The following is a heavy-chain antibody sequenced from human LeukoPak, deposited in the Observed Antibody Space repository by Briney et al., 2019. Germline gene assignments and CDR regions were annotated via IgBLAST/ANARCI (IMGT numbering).Heavy chain of an antibody. D-gene: IGHD1-7*01. CDR1: GFTFSSYG. CDR2: IWHDGSNK. Sequence: GRSLRLSCAASGFTFSSYGMHWVRQAPGEGLEWVAVIWHDGSNKYYADSVKGRFTISRDNSKNTLYLQMNSLRAEDTAVYYCAKDPWNYPRYYFDYWGQGTLVTVSS. J-gene: IGHJ4*02. V-gene: IGHV3-33*06. CDR3: AKDPWNYPRYYFDY.